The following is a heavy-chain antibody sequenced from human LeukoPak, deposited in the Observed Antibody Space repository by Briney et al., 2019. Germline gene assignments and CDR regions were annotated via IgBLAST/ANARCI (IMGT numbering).Heavy chain of an antibody. D-gene: IGHD3-22*01. CDR1: GFTFSSYS. CDR2: INHSGST. CDR3: ARDVAVVVITRPDAFDI. V-gene: IGHV4-34*01. Sequence: GSLRLSCTASGFTFSSYSMNWIRQPPGKGLEWIGEINHSGSTNYNPSLKSRVTISVDTSKNQFSLKLSSVTAADTAVYYCARDVAVVVITRPDAFDIWGQGTMVTVSS. J-gene: IGHJ3*02.